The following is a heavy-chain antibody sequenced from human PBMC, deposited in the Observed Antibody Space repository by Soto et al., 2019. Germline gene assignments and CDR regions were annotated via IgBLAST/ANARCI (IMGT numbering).Heavy chain of an antibody. V-gene: IGHV1-69*13. J-gene: IGHJ4*02. CDR2: IIPIFGTA. Sequence: AVKVSCKASGGTFSSYAISWVRQAPGQGLEWMGGIIPIFGTANYAQKFQGRVTITADASTSTAYMELSSLRSDDTAVYYCARDQGSLYYYDRSGHWPFDYRGQGTLVTVSS. CDR3: ARDQGSLYYYDRSGHWPFDY. CDR1: GGTFSSYA. D-gene: IGHD3-22*01.